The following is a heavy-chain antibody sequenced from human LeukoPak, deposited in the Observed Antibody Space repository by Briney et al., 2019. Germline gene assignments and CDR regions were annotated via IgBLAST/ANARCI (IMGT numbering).Heavy chain of an antibody. CDR3: ARILRYFDPSYGMDV. D-gene: IGHD3-9*01. Sequence: SETLSLTCTVSGGSISSYYWSWIRQPPGKGLEWIGYIYYSGSTNYNPSLKSRVTISVDTSKNQFSLKLSSVTAADTAVYYCARILRYFDPSYGMDVWGQGTTVTDSS. V-gene: IGHV4-59*08. CDR1: GGSISSYY. J-gene: IGHJ6*02. CDR2: IYYSGST.